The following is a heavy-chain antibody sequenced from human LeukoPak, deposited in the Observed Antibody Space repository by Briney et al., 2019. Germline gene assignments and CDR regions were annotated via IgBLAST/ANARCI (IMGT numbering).Heavy chain of an antibody. J-gene: IGHJ4*02. V-gene: IGHV1-18*01. Sequence: GASVKVSCKASGYTFTSYGIRWVRHAPGQGLEWMGWISAYKGNTNYAQKLQGRVTMTTDTSTSTAYMELRSLRSDDTAVYYCARKEYGSGSYYYFDYWGQGTLVTVSS. CDR1: GYTFTSYG. D-gene: IGHD3-10*01. CDR2: ISAYKGNT. CDR3: ARKEYGSGSYYYFDY.